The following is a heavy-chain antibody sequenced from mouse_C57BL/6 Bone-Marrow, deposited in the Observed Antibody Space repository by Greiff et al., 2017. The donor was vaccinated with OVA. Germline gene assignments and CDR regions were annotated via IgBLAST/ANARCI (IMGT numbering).Heavy chain of an antibody. CDR2: ISDGGSYT. CDR1: GFTFSSYA. J-gene: IGHJ4*01. CDR3: ARDQGYDYSYAMDY. Sequence: EVHLVESGGGLVKPGGSLKLSCAASGFTFSSYAMSWVRQTPEKRLEWVATISDGGSYTYYPDNVKGRFTISRDNAKNNLYLQMSHLKSEDTTMYYCARDQGYDYSYAMDYWGQGTSVTGSS. V-gene: IGHV5-4*01. D-gene: IGHD2-4*01.